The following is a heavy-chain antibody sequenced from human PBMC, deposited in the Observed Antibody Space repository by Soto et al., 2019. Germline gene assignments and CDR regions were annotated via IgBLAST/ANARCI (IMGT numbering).Heavy chain of an antibody. V-gene: IGHV1-2*04. CDR2: INPNSGGT. Sequence: VKVSCKASGYTFTGYYMHWVRQAPGQGLEWMGWINPNSGGTNYAQKFQGWVTMTRDTSISTAYMELSRLRSDDTAVYYCARDLAAAGTGFDYWGQGTLVTVSS. CDR3: ARDLAAAGTGFDY. CDR1: GYTFTGYY. J-gene: IGHJ4*02. D-gene: IGHD6-13*01.